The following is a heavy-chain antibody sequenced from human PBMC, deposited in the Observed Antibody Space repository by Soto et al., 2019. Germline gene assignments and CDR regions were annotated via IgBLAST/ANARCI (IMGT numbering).Heavy chain of an antibody. CDR3: ARGPYSGGFDY. Sequence: QVQLVESGGGVVLPGRSLRLSCAASGFTFSSSGMHWVRQAPGKGLEWVALIWYDGSEKYYADSVKGRFTISRDNSKNTLYLQMNSLRAEYTAVYYCARGPYSGGFDYWCQGTLVTVSS. CDR2: IWYDGSEK. CDR1: GFTFSSSG. D-gene: IGHD6-19*01. V-gene: IGHV3-33*01. J-gene: IGHJ4*02.